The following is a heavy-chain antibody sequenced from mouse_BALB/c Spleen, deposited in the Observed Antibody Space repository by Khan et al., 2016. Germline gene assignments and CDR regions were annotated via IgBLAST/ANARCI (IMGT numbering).Heavy chain of an antibody. J-gene: IGHJ1*01. V-gene: IGHV2-9*02. CDR2: IWAGGST. D-gene: IGHD1-2*01. CDR3: ARDITTADWYFDV. CDR1: GFSLTSYG. Sequence: QVQLKESGPGLVAPSQSLSITCTVSGFSLTSYGVHWVRQPPGKGLEWLGVIWAGGSTNYDSALMSRLSISKDNSKSQVFLKMNSLQTDDTAMYYSARDITTADWYFDVWGAGTTVTVSS.